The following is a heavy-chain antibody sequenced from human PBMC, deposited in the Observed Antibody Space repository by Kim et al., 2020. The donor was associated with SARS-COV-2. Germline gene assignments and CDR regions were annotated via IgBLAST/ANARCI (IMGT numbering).Heavy chain of an antibody. Sequence: GGSLRLSCAASGFTFSSYGMHWVRQAPGKGLEWVAVIWYDGSNKYYADSVKGRFTISRDNSKNTLYLQMNSLRAEDTAVYYCARGQKSITIFGVVNQAPSSYYYYGMDVWGQGTTVTVSS. J-gene: IGHJ6*02. CDR1: GFTFSSYG. CDR2: IWYDGSNK. CDR3: ARGQKSITIFGVVNQAPSSYYYYGMDV. D-gene: IGHD3-3*01. V-gene: IGHV3-33*01.